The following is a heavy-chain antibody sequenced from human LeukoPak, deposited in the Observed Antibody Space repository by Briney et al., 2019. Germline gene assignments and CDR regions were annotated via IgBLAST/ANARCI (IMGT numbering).Heavy chain of an antibody. CDR2: IYPRDSDT. CDR3: ASAITLTPSFVY. V-gene: IGHV5-51*01. CDR1: GYSFTCFC. D-gene: IGHD3-22*01. J-gene: IGHJ4*02. Sequence: GEALKISCTGSGYSFTCFCIGWVRHMPGQGMGWMGIIYPRDSDTRHSPSYEGPVTISANTSISTAYQQRNRQKTSDTAMYSCASAITLTPSFVYWGQGTLATVSS.